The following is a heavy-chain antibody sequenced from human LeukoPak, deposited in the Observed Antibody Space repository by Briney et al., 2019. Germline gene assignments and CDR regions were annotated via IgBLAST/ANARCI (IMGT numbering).Heavy chain of an antibody. Sequence: GGSLRLSCAASGFTFRNYVIHWVSQAPGKGLEWVAVTSSDLNVKLYADSVKGRFTISRDNSRSTLYLQMNSLRPEDTAIYYCAREGYYGSGSPPSLYFDYWGQGTLVTVSS. CDR2: TSSDLNVK. D-gene: IGHD3-10*01. CDR3: AREGYYGSGSPPSLYFDY. CDR1: GFTFRNYV. V-gene: IGHV3-30-3*01. J-gene: IGHJ4*02.